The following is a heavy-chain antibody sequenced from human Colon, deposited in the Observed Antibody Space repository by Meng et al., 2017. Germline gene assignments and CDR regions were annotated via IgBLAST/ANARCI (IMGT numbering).Heavy chain of an antibody. Sequence: QGLLPASGPGLVKPSGTLSLTCTVSGGSISSNNWWSWVRQSPGRGLEWIGEIYQSGSTNYSPSLKSRVTISLDKSKNQFSLKVSYMTAADTAVYFCARVPTTVDPFESWGQGTLVTVSS. D-gene: IGHD4-23*01. V-gene: IGHV4-4*02. CDR3: ARVPTTVDPFES. CDR1: GGSISSNNW. J-gene: IGHJ4*02. CDR2: IYQSGST.